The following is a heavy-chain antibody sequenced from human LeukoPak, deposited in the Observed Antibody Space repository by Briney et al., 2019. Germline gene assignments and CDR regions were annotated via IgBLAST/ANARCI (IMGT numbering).Heavy chain of an antibody. CDR1: GDSMRKYC. CDR2: IYASGDT. Sequence: SETLSLTCTVSGDSMRKYCWSWIRQPAGKGLEWIGRIYASGDTKYNPSLKSRVAMSVDTSKNYFSLKLTSVTAADTAVYYCASGGMAGRRPLNYWGRGTLVTVSS. D-gene: IGHD6-19*01. CDR3: ASGGMAGRRPLNY. J-gene: IGHJ4*02. V-gene: IGHV4-4*07.